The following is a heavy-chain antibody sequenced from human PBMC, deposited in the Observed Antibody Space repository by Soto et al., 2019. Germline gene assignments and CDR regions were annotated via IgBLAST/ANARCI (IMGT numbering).Heavy chain of an antibody. D-gene: IGHD6-19*01. CDR3: EREGAIAVARNYGMDV. CDR1: GDRVSSNSAA. Sequence: SQTLSLTCAISGDRVSSNSAAWNWIRQSPSRGLGWLGRTYYRSKWYNDYAVSVISRITFKPDTSKNQFSLQLNSVTPEDTAVYYCEREGAIAVARNYGMDVWGQGTTVTVSS. J-gene: IGHJ6*02. CDR2: TYYRSKWYN. V-gene: IGHV6-1*01.